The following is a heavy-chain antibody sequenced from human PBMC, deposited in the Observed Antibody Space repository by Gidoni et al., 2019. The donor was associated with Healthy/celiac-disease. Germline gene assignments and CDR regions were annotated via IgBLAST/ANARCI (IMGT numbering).Heavy chain of an antibody. CDR1: GFTFSSYA. V-gene: IGHV3-30*04. CDR2: ISYDGSNK. Sequence: QVQLVESGGGVVQPGRSLRLSCAASGFTFSSYAMHWVRQAPGKGLAWVAVISYDGSNKYYADSVKGRFTISRDNSKNTLYLQMNSLRAEDTAVYYCARTLGDIVVVPAAPFDYWGQGTLVTVSS. J-gene: IGHJ4*02. CDR3: ARTLGDIVVVPAAPFDY. D-gene: IGHD2-2*01.